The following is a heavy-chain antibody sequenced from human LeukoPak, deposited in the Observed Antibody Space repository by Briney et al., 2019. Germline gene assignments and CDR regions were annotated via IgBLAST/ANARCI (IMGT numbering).Heavy chain of an antibody. D-gene: IGHD2/OR15-2a*01. J-gene: IGHJ4*02. CDR1: GASVSTSH. V-gene: IGHV4-59*02. Sequence: PSETLSLTCVVSGASVSTSHWNWIRQLPGKGLEWIGCLSYTGKTDYNPSLTSRVTISLGTSKNQVSVKLRSVTAADTAVYYCSEGYFEPFAHWGQGTLVTVSS. CDR3: SEGYFEPFAH. CDR2: LSYTGKT.